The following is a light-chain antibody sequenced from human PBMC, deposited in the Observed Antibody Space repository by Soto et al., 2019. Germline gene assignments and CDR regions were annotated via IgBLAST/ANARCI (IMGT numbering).Light chain of an antibody. V-gene: IGKV3-15*01. CDR3: QQYNNWPPYT. J-gene: IGKJ2*01. CDR1: QGVSSN. CDR2: GAS. Sequence: EIVMTQSPGTLSASPGERATLSCRASQGVSSNLAWYQQKPGQAPRLLIYGASTRAAGIPARFSGSGSGTEFTPTISSLQSEDFAVYYCQQYNNWPPYTFGQGTKLEIK.